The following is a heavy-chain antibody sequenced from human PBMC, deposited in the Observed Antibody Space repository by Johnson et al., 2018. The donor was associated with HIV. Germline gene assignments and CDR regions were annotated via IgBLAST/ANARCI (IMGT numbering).Heavy chain of an antibody. CDR1: GFTFSTYG. D-gene: IGHD1-26*01. CDR3: ARIGGSYLVLWAFDI. J-gene: IGHJ3*02. V-gene: IGHV3-33*01. Sequence: QVQLVESGGGVVQPGRSLRHSCAASGFTFSTYGMHWVRQAPGKGLEWVAVMWYDGSNKYYADSVKGRFTISRDNSKNTLYMQMNSLKPEDTALYYCARIGGSYLVLWAFDIWGQGTMVTVSS. CDR2: MWYDGSNK.